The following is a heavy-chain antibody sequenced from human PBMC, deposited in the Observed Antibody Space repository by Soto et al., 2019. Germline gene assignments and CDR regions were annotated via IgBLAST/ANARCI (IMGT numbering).Heavy chain of an antibody. V-gene: IGHV3-15*01. CDR2: IKSKTDGGTT. Sequence: VGSLRLSCAASGFTFSNAWLSWVRQAPGKGLEWVGRIKSKTDGGTTDYTAPVKGRFTISRDDSKNTLYLQMNSLKIEDTAVYYCTKGSTSTKNYWGQGTLVTVSS. CDR1: GFTFSNAW. J-gene: IGHJ4*02. D-gene: IGHD6-6*01. CDR3: TKGSTSTKNY.